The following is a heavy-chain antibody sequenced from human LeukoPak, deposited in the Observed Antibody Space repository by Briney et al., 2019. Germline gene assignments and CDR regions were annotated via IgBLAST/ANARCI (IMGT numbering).Heavy chain of an antibody. J-gene: IGHJ6*02. CDR2: IYYRGST. CDR3: ARTPAGAYCGGDCYSYYGMDV. CDR1: GGSISSYY. V-gene: IGHV4-59*08. Sequence: PSETLSLTCTVSGGSISSYYWSWIRQPPGKGLEWIGYIYYRGSTNYNPSLKSRVTISVDTSKNQFSLKLSSVTAADTAVYYCARTPAGAYCGGDCYSYYGMDVWGQGTTVTVSS. D-gene: IGHD2-21*02.